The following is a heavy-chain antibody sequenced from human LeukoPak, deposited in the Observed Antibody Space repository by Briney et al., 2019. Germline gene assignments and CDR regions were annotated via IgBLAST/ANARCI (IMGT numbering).Heavy chain of an antibody. Sequence: DPGGSLRLSCAASGFTFTNYWMSWVRQAPGKGLELVANIKQDRSEKYYVDSVKGRFTIPRDNAKNSLYLQMNSLRAEDTAVYYCARDFGSRGGNFYYFDYWSQGTLVTVSS. J-gene: IGHJ4*02. D-gene: IGHD4-23*01. V-gene: IGHV3-7*01. CDR2: IKQDRSEK. CDR1: GFTFTNYW. CDR3: ARDFGSRGGNFYYFDY.